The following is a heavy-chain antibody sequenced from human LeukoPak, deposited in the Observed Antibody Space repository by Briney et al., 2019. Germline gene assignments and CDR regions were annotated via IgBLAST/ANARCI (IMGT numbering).Heavy chain of an antibody. CDR1: GIIFSNNA. Sequence: GKSLRLSCEASGIIFSNNAMHWVRQAPGKGLEWVAVISFDGSTKYYGDSVKGRFTISRDNSNNTLSLQMNSLRVEDTAVYYCARGGSLLRGMRSWFDPRGQGTLVTVSS. CDR2: ISFDGSTK. CDR3: ARGGSLLRGMRSWFDP. V-gene: IGHV3-30*04. D-gene: IGHD3-10*01. J-gene: IGHJ5*02.